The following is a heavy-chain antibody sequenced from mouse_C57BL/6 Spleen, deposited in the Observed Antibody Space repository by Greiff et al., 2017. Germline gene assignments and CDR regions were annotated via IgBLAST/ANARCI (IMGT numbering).Heavy chain of an antibody. CDR3: ARDYDKVPYFDV. V-gene: IGHV1-82*01. J-gene: IGHJ1*03. Sequence: VPLPQSGPELVKPWAPGKISCKASGYAFRRSWVNWVKQRPGKGLEWIGRIYPGDGDTNYNGKFKGKATLTADKSSSTAYMQLSSLASEDSAVYFCARDYDKVPYFDVWGTGTTVTVSS. CDR1: GYAFRRSW. CDR2: IYPGDGDT. D-gene: IGHD2-4*01.